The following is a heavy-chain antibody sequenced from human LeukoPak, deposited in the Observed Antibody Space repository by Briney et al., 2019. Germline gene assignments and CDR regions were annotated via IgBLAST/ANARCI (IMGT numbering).Heavy chain of an antibody. D-gene: IGHD6-19*01. V-gene: IGHV3-9*01. CDR1: GSTFDDSA. Sequence: GGSLRLSCAASGSTFDDSAMHWVRQAPGKGLEWVSGISWNSGSIGYADSVKGRFTISRNNSKNTLYLQMNSLRAEDTAVYYCAKDSGIAVAGTSFDYWGQGTLVTVSS. CDR3: AKDSGIAVAGTSFDY. CDR2: ISWNSGSI. J-gene: IGHJ4*02.